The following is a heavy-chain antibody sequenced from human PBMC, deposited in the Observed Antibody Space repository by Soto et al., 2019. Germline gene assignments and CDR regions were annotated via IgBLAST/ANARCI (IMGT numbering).Heavy chain of an antibody. V-gene: IGHV4-39*01. CDR3: ARQGYDSSGYFFDY. CDR1: GGSISSSSYY. D-gene: IGHD3-22*01. Sequence: SSETLSLTCTVSGGSISSSSYYWGWIRQPPGKGLEWIGSIYYSGSSYYNPSLKSRVTISVDTSKNQFSLKLSSVTAADTAVYYCARQGYDSSGYFFDYWGQGTLVTVSS. J-gene: IGHJ4*02. CDR2: IYYSGSS.